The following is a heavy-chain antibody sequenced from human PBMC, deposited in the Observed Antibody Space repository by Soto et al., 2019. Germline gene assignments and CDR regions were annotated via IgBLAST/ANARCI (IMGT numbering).Heavy chain of an antibody. CDR3: AQQTYYDILTGFHTHFDH. V-gene: IGHV1-69*02. J-gene: IGHJ4*02. CDR2: IIPILGIA. D-gene: IGHD3-9*01. Sequence: QVQLVQSGAEVKKPGSSVKVSCKASGGTFSSYTISWVRQAPGQGLEWMGRIIPILGIANYAQKFQGRVTITADKSTSTAYMELSSLRSEDTAVYYCAQQTYYDILTGFHTHFDHWGQGTLVTVSS. CDR1: GGTFSSYT.